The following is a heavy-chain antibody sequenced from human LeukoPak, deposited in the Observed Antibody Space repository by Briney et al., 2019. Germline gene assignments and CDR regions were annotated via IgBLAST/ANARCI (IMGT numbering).Heavy chain of an antibody. D-gene: IGHD3-3*01. V-gene: IGHV3-43*02. CDR1: GFTFGDYT. J-gene: IGHJ4*02. CDR2: ITGDGGTT. Sequence: GGSLRLSCAASGFTFGDYTMHWFRQPPGRSLQWVSLITGDGGTTSYAGSVKGRFTTSRDNSKNSLYLHMNSLRNEDTALYYCAKGHFGAGHYWGQGTLVTVSS. CDR3: AKGHFGAGHY.